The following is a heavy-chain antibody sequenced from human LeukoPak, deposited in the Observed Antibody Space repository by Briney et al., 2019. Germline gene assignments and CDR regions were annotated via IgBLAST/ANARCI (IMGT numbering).Heavy chain of an antibody. CDR1: GGSFSGYY. Sequence: SETLSLTCAVYGGSFSGYYWSWIRQPPGKGLEWIGEINHSGSTNYNPSIKSRVTISVDTSKNQFSLKLSSVTAADTAVYYCARGFRLDSWGQGTLVTVSS. CDR3: ARGFRLDS. V-gene: IGHV4-34*01. CDR2: INHSGST. D-gene: IGHD2-21*01. J-gene: IGHJ4*02.